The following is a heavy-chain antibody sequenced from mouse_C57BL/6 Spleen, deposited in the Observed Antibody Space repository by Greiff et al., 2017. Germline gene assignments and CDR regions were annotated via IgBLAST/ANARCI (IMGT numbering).Heavy chain of an antibody. CDR2: IDPETGGT. D-gene: IGHD3-2*02. CDR1: GYTFTDYE. Sequence: VQLQQSGAELVRPGASVTLSCKASGYTFTDYEMHWVKQTPVHGLEWIGAIDPETGGTAYNQKFKGKAILTADKSSSTAYMELRSLTSEDSAVYYCTRLRDSSGYYFDYWGQGTTLTVSS. V-gene: IGHV1-15*01. CDR3: TRLRDSSGYYFDY. J-gene: IGHJ2*01.